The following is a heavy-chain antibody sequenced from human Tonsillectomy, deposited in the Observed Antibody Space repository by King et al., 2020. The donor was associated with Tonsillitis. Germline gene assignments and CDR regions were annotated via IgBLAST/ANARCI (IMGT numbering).Heavy chain of an antibody. CDR3: ARTRVGDYQPYFYFDY. J-gene: IGHJ4*02. Sequence: QLQESGPGLVKPSETLSLNCSVSGGSISSYYWSWIRQPPGKGLEWIGYIYHSGSTNYNPSLKSRVSISVDTSKNQFSLKLSSVTAAATAVDYCARTRVGDYQPYFYFDYWGQGTLVTVSS. D-gene: IGHD4-17*01. CDR2: IYHSGST. V-gene: IGHV4-59*01. CDR1: GGSISSYY.